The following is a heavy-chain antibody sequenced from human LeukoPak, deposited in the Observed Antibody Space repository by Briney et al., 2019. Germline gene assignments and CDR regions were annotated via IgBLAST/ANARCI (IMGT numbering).Heavy chain of an antibody. CDR2: INHSGST. Sequence: ASETLSLTCAVYGGSFSGYYWSWIRQPPGKGLEWIGEINHSGSTNYNPSLKSRVTISVGTSKNQFSLKLSSVTAADTAVYYCARGQKYYYDSSGYQNWFDPWGQGTLVTVSS. V-gene: IGHV4-34*01. CDR1: GGSFSGYY. CDR3: ARGQKYYYDSSGYQNWFDP. D-gene: IGHD3-22*01. J-gene: IGHJ5*02.